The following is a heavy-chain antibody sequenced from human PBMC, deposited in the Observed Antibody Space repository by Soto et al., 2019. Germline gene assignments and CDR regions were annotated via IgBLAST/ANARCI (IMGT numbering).Heavy chain of an antibody. V-gene: IGHV1-69*02. D-gene: IGHD3-10*01. CDR2: IIPYLSVS. CDR1: GDTFNFYT. J-gene: IGHJ4*02. CDR3: ATSFGSGYRAFDY. Sequence: QVQLVQSGAEVKKPGSSLRVSCKASGDTFNFYTINWVRQAPGLGLEWLGRIIPYLSVSNYAQKFQGRVPXTXEXXTSTAFMEVRSLRSEDTAMYYCATSFGSGYRAFDYWGQGALVTVSS.